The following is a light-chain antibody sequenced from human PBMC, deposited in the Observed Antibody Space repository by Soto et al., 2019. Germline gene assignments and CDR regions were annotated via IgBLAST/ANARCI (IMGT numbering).Light chain of an antibody. V-gene: IGKV1-27*01. CDR3: QKCKVAPFT. CDR2: AAS. Sequence: DIQMTQSPSSLSASVGDRVTITCRASQGIDNHLAWYQQKPGKPPKLLIYAASTLQSGVPSRFTGSGSGTDFTLTIISLQPEDAATYYCQKCKVAPFTFGGGTKVEI. J-gene: IGKJ4*01. CDR1: QGIDNH.